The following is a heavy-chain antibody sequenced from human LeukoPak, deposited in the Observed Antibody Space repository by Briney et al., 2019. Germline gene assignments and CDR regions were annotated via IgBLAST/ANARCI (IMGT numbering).Heavy chain of an antibody. CDR1: GFTFSRYG. V-gene: IGHV3-30*18. D-gene: IGHD2/OR15-2a*01. CDR2: ISYDGSNK. CDR3: AKKMSNLAPDAFDI. Sequence: LGRSLRLSCVASGFTFSRYGMLLVSQAPGTGLESVAVISYDGSNKYYADSVKGRFTISRDNSKNTLYLQMNSLRTEDTAVYYCAKKMSNLAPDAFDIWGQGTMVTVSS. J-gene: IGHJ3*02.